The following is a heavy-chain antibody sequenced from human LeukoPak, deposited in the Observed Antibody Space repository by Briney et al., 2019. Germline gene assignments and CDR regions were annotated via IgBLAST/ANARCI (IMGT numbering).Heavy chain of an antibody. Sequence: ASVKVSCKASGYIFSGYYVHWVRQAPGQGLEWMGWINPNSGGTNYAQKFQGRVTMTRDTSISTAYMELSRLRSDDTAVYYCARGRYARTFDYWGQGTLVTVSS. V-gene: IGHV1-2*02. CDR1: GYIFSGYY. CDR2: INPNSGGT. J-gene: IGHJ4*02. D-gene: IGHD3-16*02. CDR3: ARGRYARTFDY.